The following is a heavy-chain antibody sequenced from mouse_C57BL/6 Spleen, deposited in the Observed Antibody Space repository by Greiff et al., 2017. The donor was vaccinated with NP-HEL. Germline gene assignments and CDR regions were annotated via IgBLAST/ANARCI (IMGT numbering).Heavy chain of an antibody. CDR2: IDPEDGET. CDR3: ASPLDYGSSYDAMDY. V-gene: IGHV14-2*01. D-gene: IGHD1-1*01. Sequence: VQLKESGAELVKPGASVKLSCTASGFNIKDYYMHWVKQRTEQGLEWIGRIDPEDGETKYAPKFQGKATITADTSSNTAYLQLSSLTSEDTAVYYCASPLDYGSSYDAMDYWGQGTSVTVSS. J-gene: IGHJ4*01. CDR1: GFNIKDYY.